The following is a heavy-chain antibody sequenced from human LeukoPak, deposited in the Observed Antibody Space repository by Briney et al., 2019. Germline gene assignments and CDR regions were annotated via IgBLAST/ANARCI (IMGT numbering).Heavy chain of an antibody. V-gene: IGHV3-73*01. Sequence: GGSLRLSCAASGFTFSGSAMHWVRQASGKGLEWVGRIRSKANSYATAYAASVEGRFTISRDDSKNTAYLQMNSLKTEDTAVYYCAVMYGSGKDYWGQGTLVTVSS. J-gene: IGHJ4*02. D-gene: IGHD3-10*01. CDR2: IRSKANSYAT. CDR3: AVMYGSGKDY. CDR1: GFTFSGSA.